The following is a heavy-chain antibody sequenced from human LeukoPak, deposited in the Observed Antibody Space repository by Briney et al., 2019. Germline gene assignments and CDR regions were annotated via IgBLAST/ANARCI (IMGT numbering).Heavy chain of an antibody. CDR2: INPNSGVT. V-gene: IGHV1-2*06. D-gene: IGHD1-7*01. CDR3: ARDSHDWNYSAFDP. CDR1: GYTFTGYY. Sequence: ASVKVSCKASGYTFTGYYIHWVRQAPGQGLEWMGRINPNSGVTNYAQKFQGRVTMTRDTSISTAYMELSRLRSDDTALYYCARDSHDWNYSAFDPWGQGTLVTVSS. J-gene: IGHJ5*02.